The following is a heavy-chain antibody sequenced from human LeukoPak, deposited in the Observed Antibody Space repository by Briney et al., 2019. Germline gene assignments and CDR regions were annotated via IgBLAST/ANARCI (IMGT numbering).Heavy chain of an antibody. V-gene: IGHV3-21*01. J-gene: IGHJ4*02. CDR3: ARFGGSGSYFSDY. Sequence: GGSLRLSCASSGFTFSSHTMNWVRQAPGKGLEWVSSISSSSTYIYYADSLKGRFTISRDNAKNSLFLQMNSLRAEDTAVYYCARFGGSGSYFSDYWGQGTLVTVSS. CDR2: ISSSSTYI. CDR1: GFTFSSHT. D-gene: IGHD3-10*01.